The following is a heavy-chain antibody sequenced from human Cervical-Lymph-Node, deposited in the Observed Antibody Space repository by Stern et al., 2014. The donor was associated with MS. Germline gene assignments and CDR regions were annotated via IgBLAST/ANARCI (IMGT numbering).Heavy chain of an antibody. CDR3: ARERFGMTNYYFGMDV. J-gene: IGHJ6*02. CDR1: GGSISSGGYS. Sequence: QLQLQESGPGLVKPSQTLSLTCTVSGGSISSGGYSWGWIRQHPGKGLEWIGYISGSGSTDYNPSLLSRLTISVDTSQNQFSLELTSVTAADTAVYFCARERFGMTNYYFGMDVWGPGTTVTVSS. CDR2: ISGSGST. D-gene: IGHD1-1*01. V-gene: IGHV4-31*03.